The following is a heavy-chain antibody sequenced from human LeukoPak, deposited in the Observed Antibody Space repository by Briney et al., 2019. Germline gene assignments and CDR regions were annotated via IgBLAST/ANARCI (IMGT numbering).Heavy chain of an antibody. CDR1: GYTFSSYG. V-gene: IGHV1-18*04. CDR3: ARVDFLTCYYPFDY. D-gene: IGHD3/OR15-3a*01. J-gene: IGHJ4*02. CDR2: ISAYNGNT. Sequence: GASVKVSCKASGYTFSSYGISWVRQAPGQGLEWMGWISAYNGNTNYVQKLRGRVTMTTDTSTSTAYMELRSLRSDDTAVYYWARVDFLTCYYPFDYWGQGTLVTVSS.